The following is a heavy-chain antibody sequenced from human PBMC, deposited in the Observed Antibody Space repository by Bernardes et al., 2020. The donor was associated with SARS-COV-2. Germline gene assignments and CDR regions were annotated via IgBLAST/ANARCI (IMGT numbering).Heavy chain of an antibody. V-gene: IGHV3-33*01. Sequence: GGSLRLSCAASGFTFSSYGMHWVRQAPGKGLEWVAVIWYDGSNKYYADSVKGRFTISRDNSKNTLYLQMNSLRAEDTAVYYCARDTRTRDSSGWAYWRGWYHGMDVWGQGTTVTVSS. CDR3: ARDTRTRDSSGWAYWRGWYHGMDV. CDR1: GFTFSSYG. CDR2: IWYDGSNK. D-gene: IGHD6-19*01. J-gene: IGHJ6*02.